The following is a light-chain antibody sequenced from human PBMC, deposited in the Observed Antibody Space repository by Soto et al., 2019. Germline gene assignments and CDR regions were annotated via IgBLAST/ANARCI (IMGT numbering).Light chain of an antibody. Sequence: EIVLTQSPGTLSLSPGESATLSCRASHSFTSSSLPWSQQKHGQAPGLLTYVASSRATGIPDRFSGSGSGTDFTLTISRLKPEDFAVYYCQQYGSSPPIAFGQGTRLEIK. V-gene: IGKV3-20*01. CDR2: VAS. CDR3: QQYGSSPPIA. J-gene: IGKJ5*01. CDR1: HSFTSSS.